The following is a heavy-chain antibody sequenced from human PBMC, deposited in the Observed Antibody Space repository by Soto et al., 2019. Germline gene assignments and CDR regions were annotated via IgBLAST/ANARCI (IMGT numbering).Heavy chain of an antibody. V-gene: IGHV1-69*01. D-gene: IGHD2-15*01. CDR3: ARDGRDCSGGSCYSRYNWFDP. J-gene: IGHJ5*02. CDR2: IIPIFSTA. CDR1: GGTFSSYA. Sequence: QVQLVQSGAEVMKPGSSVKVSCKASGGTFSSYAISWVRQAPGQGLEWMGGIIPIFSTANYAQKFQGRVTISADESTSIAYMELSSLRSEDTAVHYCARDGRDCSGGSCYSRYNWFDPWGQGTLVTVSS.